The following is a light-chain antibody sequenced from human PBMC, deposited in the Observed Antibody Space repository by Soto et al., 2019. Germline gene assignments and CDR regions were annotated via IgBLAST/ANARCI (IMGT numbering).Light chain of an antibody. Sequence: DLQINQSPSSLFGSLGYNFTIPFRASLAIRSVLDWYQQIPGKAPRLLIYAASTLQNGVPSRFSGSGSDTDFVLTIGSLQPEDFATYFCQQTFTSPRTFGQGTKVDIK. CDR1: LAIRSV. CDR3: QQTFTSPRT. V-gene: IGKV1-39*01. CDR2: AAS. J-gene: IGKJ1*01.